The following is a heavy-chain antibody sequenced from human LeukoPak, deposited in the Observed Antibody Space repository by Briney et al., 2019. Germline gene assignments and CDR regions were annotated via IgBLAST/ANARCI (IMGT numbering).Heavy chain of an antibody. D-gene: IGHD6-13*01. CDR2: ISPDGSEK. V-gene: IGHV3-7*04. Sequence: GGSLRLSCAASGFTFTTYWMSWVRQAPGKGLEWVAKISPDGSEKYYVDSVKGRFTISRDSAKNSLDLQISSLRADDTAVYYCARGGSSRFDQWGQGTLVTVSS. J-gene: IGHJ4*02. CDR3: ARGGSSRFDQ. CDR1: GFTFTTYW.